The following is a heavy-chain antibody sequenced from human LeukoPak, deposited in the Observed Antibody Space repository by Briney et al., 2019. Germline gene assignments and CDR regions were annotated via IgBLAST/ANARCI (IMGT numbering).Heavy chain of an antibody. CDR3: AKASWYSHRDAFDI. CDR2: ISYDGSNK. CDR1: GFTFSSYA. J-gene: IGHJ3*02. V-gene: IGHV3-30-3*01. D-gene: IGHD6-13*01. Sequence: GGSLRLSCAASGFTFSSYAMHWVRQAPGKGLEWVAVISYDGSNKYYADSVKGRFTIFRDNSKNTLYLQMNSLRAEDTAVYYCAKASWYSHRDAFDIWGQGTMVTVSS.